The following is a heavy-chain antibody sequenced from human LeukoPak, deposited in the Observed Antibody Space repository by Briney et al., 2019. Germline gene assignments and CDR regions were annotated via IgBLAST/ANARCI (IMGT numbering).Heavy chain of an antibody. Sequence: SCAGAGFTFGGYGMHWFRPPPGKGLAGVAVIAYDGSRAFYATSGKGRFTISRYNSKNTMSGQIEDLKTEGPAIDLRTRYNNDHFDFWGQGTLVTVSS. J-gene: IGHJ4*02. CDR2: IAYDGSRA. CDR1: GFTFGGYG. V-gene: IGHV3-33*01. D-gene: IGHD1-1*01. CDR3: TRYNNDHFDF.